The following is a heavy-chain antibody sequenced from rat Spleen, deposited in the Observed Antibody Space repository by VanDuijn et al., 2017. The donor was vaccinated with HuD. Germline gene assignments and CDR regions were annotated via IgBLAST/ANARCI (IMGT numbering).Heavy chain of an antibody. CDR2: IQNGGNT. Sequence: QVQLRESGPGLVQPSQTLSLTCTVSGFSLTNFHVHWVRQPPGKGLEWMGRIQNGGNTDYNSGLKSRLSISRDTSTSQVFLKMSSLQPGDTGTYYCGGPNQLGGYWYFDFWGPGIMVTVSS. V-gene: IGHV2-27*01. CDR1: GFSLTNFH. J-gene: IGHJ1*01. CDR3: GGPNQLGGYWYFDF. D-gene: IGHD3-4*01.